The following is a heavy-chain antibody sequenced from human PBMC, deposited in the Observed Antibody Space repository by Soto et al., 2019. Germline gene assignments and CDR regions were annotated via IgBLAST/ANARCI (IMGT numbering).Heavy chain of an antibody. D-gene: IGHD3-10*01. V-gene: IGHV3-23*01. CDR2: ITDTGGDA. J-gene: IGHJ4*02. CDR1: GLTFVSRA. CDR3: ARGSTDSYPGSRIFDF. Sequence: GWSLRLACVSSGLTFVSRAMSWVRQAPGEGLQWVSTITDTGGDAKYADSVRGRFVISRDNSKKTLYLQMTSLTAEDSAMYFCARGSTDSYPGSRIFDFWGRGTLVTVSS.